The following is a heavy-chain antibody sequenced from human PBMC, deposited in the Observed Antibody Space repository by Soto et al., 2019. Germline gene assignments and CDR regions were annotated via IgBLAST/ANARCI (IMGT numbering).Heavy chain of an antibody. CDR3: TRLVEVSDRPDCSGGSCYFDY. CDR1: GFNFDDYA. Sequence: PGGSLRLSCATSGFNFDDYAMHWVRQVPGKGLEWISGISWEGGRIGYADSVKGRFTISRDNAKNSLYLEMNSLRSEDTAVYYCTRLVEVSDRPDCSGGSCYFDYWGQGTQVTVSS. CDR2: ISWEGGRI. V-gene: IGHV3-9*01. D-gene: IGHD2-15*01. J-gene: IGHJ4*02.